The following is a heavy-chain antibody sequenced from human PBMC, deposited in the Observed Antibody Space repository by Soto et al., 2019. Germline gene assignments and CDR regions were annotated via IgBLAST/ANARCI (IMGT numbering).Heavy chain of an antibody. J-gene: IGHJ4*02. V-gene: IGHV1-3*01. CDR2: INAGNGNT. CDR1: GYTFTSYA. D-gene: IGHD3-10*01. Sequence: QVPLVQSGAEVKKPGASVKVSCKASGYTFTSYAMHWVRQAPGQRLEWMGWINAGNGNTKYSQKLQGRVTITRDTSASTAYMEQSSLRSEDTAVYYCARGATMVRGVIIKMPHFDYWGQGTLVTVSS. CDR3: ARGATMVRGVIIKMPHFDY.